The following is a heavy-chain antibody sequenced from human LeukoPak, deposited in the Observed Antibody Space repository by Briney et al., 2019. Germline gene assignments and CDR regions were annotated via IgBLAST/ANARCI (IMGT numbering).Heavy chain of an antibody. CDR1: GFTLSSYW. D-gene: IGHD3-10*01. CDR3: ARDWVAGVPFDAFDI. Sequence: AGSLRLSCAASGFTLSSYWMSWVRQAPGKGLEWVANIEEDGSEKYYVDSVKGRFTISRDNAKNSLYLHMNSLAAEDTAMYYCARDWVAGVPFDAFDIWGQGTMVSVSS. CDR2: IEEDGSEK. J-gene: IGHJ3*02. V-gene: IGHV3-7*03.